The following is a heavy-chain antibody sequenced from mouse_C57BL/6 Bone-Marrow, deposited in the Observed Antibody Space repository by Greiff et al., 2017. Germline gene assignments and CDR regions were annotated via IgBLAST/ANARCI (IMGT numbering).Heavy chain of an antibody. CDR3: ARHALSYYYGSSYVDYYAMDY. V-gene: IGHV2-6-1*01. Sequence: VKLVESGPGLVAPSQSLSITCTVSGFSLTSYGVHWVRQPPGKGLEWLVVIWSDGSTTYNSALKSRLSISKDNSKSQVFLKMNSLQTDDTAMYYCARHALSYYYGSSYVDYYAMDYWGQGTSVTVSS. CDR2: IWSDGST. CDR1: GFSLTSYG. D-gene: IGHD1-1*01. J-gene: IGHJ4*01.